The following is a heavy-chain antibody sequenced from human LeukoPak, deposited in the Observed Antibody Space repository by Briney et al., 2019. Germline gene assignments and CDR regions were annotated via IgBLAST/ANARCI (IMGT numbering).Heavy chain of an antibody. CDR3: ARGGYGLVDY. Sequence: GASVKVSCKASGGIYNNYEINWVRQAPGQGLEWMGGISPIFGTAKYAQKLQGRVTMTTDTSTSTAYMELRSLRSDDTAVYYCARGGYGLVDYWGQGTLVTVSS. CDR1: GGIYNNYE. J-gene: IGHJ4*02. CDR2: ISPIFGTA. V-gene: IGHV1-69*05. D-gene: IGHD5-18*01.